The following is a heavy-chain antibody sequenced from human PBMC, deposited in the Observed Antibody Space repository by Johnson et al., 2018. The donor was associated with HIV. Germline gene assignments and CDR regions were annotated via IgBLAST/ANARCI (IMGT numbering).Heavy chain of an antibody. Sequence: VQLVESGGGLVQPGGSLRLSCAASGFTLSSYWMNWVRQAPGKGLEWVAKIKQDGSEKYYVDSVKGRFAISRDNAKNSLYLQMNSLRAEDTAIYYCARVRSGLSYDAFYIWGQGTMVTVSS. D-gene: IGHD3-3*01. V-gene: IGHV3-7*01. CDR1: GFTLSSYW. J-gene: IGHJ3*02. CDR3: ARVRSGLSYDAFYI. CDR2: IKQDGSEK.